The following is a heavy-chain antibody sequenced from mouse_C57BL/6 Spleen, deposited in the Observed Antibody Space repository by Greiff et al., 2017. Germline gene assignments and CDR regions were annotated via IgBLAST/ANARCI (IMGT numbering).Heavy chain of an antibody. CDR1: GYTFTSYW. V-gene: IGHV1-72*01. J-gene: IGHJ2*01. D-gene: IGHD2-4*01. Sequence: VQLQQPGAELVKPGASVKLSCKASGYTFTSYWMHWVKQRPGRGLEWIGKIDPTSGGTQYNEKFKNKATLTVYKPSSTAYMQLSSLTSEDSAVYYCARGDYAFDDWGKGTTLTVSS. CDR2: IDPTSGGT. CDR3: ARGDYAFDD.